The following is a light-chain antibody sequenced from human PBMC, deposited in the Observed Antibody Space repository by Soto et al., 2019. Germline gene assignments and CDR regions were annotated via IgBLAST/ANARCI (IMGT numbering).Light chain of an antibody. J-gene: IGLJ3*02. CDR2: GNS. Sequence: QLVLTQPPSVSGAPGQRVTISCTGSSSNIGAGYDVHWYQQHPGTAPKLLIYGNSNRPSGVPDRFSGSKSGTSASLAITGLQAEDEGDYYCQSYDSSLSASVFGGGTKVTVL. CDR1: SSNIGAGYD. CDR3: QSYDSSLSASV. V-gene: IGLV1-40*01.